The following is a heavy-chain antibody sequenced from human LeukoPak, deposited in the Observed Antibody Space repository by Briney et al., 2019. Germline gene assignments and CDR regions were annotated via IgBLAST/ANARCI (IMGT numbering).Heavy chain of an antibody. CDR3: ARTGPSYYYDSSGYYYEDY. Sequence: ASEKVSCKASGYTFTGYYMHWVRQAPGQGLEWMGGIIPIFGTANYAQKFQGRVTITADESTSTAYMELSSLRSEDTAVYYCARTGPSYYYDSSGYYYEDYWGQGTLVTVSS. V-gene: IGHV1-69*13. J-gene: IGHJ4*02. CDR2: IIPIFGTA. D-gene: IGHD3-22*01. CDR1: GYTFTGYY.